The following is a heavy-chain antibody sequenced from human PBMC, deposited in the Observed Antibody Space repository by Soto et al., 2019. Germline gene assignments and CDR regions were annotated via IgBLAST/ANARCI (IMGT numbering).Heavy chain of an antibody. J-gene: IGHJ4*02. V-gene: IGHV3-23*01. D-gene: IGHD3-10*01. Sequence: GGSLRLSCAASGFTFSSYGMSWVRQAPGKGLEWVSAISGSGGSTYYADSVKGRFTISRDNSKNTLYLQMNSLRAEDTAVYYCAKDVGYYYGSGSYYTYWGQGTLVTVSS. CDR1: GFTFSSYG. CDR2: ISGSGGST. CDR3: AKDVGYYYGSGSYYTY.